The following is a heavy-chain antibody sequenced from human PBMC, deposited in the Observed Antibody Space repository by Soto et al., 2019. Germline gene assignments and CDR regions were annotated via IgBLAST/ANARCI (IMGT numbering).Heavy chain of an antibody. CDR1: GFSFSNVW. CDR3: TTYSTQTFCDGGPCYSVQTKFHDS. Sequence: EVQLVESGGGLVKPGGSLTLSCAASGFSFSNVWMSWVRQAPGKGLEWVSHIKSKSVGGTTDYTAPVKGRFTISRDDSKDTLYLQMNSLKTEDTAVYYCTTYSTQTFCDGGPCYSVQTKFHDSCGPGILVTVSS. V-gene: IGHV3-15*01. J-gene: IGHJ4*02. D-gene: IGHD2-15*01. CDR2: IKSKSVGGTT.